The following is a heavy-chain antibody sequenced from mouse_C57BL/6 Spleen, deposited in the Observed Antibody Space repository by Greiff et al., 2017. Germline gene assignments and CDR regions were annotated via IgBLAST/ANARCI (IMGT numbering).Heavy chain of an antibody. J-gene: IGHJ4*01. Sequence: QVHVKQPGAELVRPGSSVKLSCKASGYTFTSYWMDWVKQRPGQGLEWIGNIYPSDSETHYNQKFKDKATLTVDKSSSTAYMQLSSLTSEDSAVYYCARWDYGSLYAMDYWGQGTSVTVSS. CDR3: ARWDYGSLYAMDY. CDR1: GYTFTSYW. V-gene: IGHV1-61*01. D-gene: IGHD1-1*01. CDR2: IYPSDSET.